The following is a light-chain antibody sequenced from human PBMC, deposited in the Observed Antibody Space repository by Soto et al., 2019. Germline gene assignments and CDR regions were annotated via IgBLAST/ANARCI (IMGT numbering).Light chain of an antibody. CDR2: DAS. Sequence: DIQMTQSPSTLSATAGDRVTITCRASQSISAWLAWYQQKPGKAPKLLIYDASNLESGVPSRFSGSGSGTEFTLTISRLQPEDVATYYCQHWSFGQGTKVDIK. V-gene: IGKV1-5*01. CDR3: QHWS. CDR1: QSISAW. J-gene: IGKJ1*01.